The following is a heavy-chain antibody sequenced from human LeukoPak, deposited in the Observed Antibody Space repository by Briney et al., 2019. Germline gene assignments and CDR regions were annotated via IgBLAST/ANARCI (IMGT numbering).Heavy chain of an antibody. D-gene: IGHD5-12*01. V-gene: IGHV3-7*01. J-gene: IGHJ4*02. Sequence: PGGSLRLSCAASGFTFSKTWMSSVRQTPEKGLEWVANIKEDGSAKYYVDSVKGRFTISRDNAKNSLYLQMNSLRAEDTAVYYCAREVRGYSGYRDFDYWGQGTLVTVSS. CDR2: IKEDGSAK. CDR1: GFTFSKTW. CDR3: AREVRGYSGYRDFDY.